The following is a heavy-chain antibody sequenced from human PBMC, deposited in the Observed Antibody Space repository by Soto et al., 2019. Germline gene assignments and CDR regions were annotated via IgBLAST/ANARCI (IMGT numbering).Heavy chain of an antibody. CDR2: IYHSGST. CDR1: GGSISSGGYS. V-gene: IGHV4-30-2*01. Sequence: QLQLQESGSGLVKPSQTLSLTCAVSGGSISSGGYSWRWIRQPPGKGLEWIGYIYHSGSTYYNPSLKSRVTISVDRSKNQFSLKLSSVTAADTAVYYCARGHDYGDQLAFDYWGQGTLVTVSS. J-gene: IGHJ4*02. CDR3: ARGHDYGDQLAFDY. D-gene: IGHD4-17*01.